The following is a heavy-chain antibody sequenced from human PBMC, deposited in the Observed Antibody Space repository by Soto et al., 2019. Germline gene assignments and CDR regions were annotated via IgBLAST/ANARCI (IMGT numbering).Heavy chain of an antibody. J-gene: IGHJ6*02. CDR3: ARTQQLVYYYYGMDV. CDR1: GSTFSSYS. Sequence: GGSLRLSCAASGSTFSSYSMNWVRQAPGKGLEWVSSISSSSSYIYYADSVKGRFTISRDNAKNSLYLQMNSLRAEDTAVYYCARTQQLVYYYYGMDVWGQGTTVTVSS. V-gene: IGHV3-21*01. CDR2: ISSSSSYI. D-gene: IGHD6-13*01.